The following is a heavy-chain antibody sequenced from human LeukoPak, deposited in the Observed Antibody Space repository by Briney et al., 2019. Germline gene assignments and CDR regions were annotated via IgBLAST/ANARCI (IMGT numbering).Heavy chain of an antibody. CDR3: ASYNWGNWMDA. V-gene: IGHV3-74*01. CDR1: AFTCSTAW. J-gene: IGHJ5*02. Sequence: TVGSLRLAWAAAAFTCSTAWMDWVRQAPGNGQIWGSRIGPDRTDTRYAAPVKGRFTISRDNAENTLYLQMTSLRAEDTAVYYCASYNWGNWMDAWGQGTLVTVSS. D-gene: IGHD7-27*01. CDR2: IGPDRTDT.